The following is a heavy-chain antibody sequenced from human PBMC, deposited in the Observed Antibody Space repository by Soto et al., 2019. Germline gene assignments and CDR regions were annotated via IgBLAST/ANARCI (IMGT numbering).Heavy chain of an antibody. CDR2: IDHSGYT. J-gene: IGHJ6*02. Sequence: PSETLSLTCAVYGGSFSGYYWNWIRQPPGKGLEWIGEIDHSGYTNYNPSLKSRVTISVDTSKNQFSLKLSSVTAADTAVYYCARSHYYDSSGYVRYYYYYGMDVWGQGTTVTVSS. CDR1: GGSFSGYY. V-gene: IGHV4-34*01. CDR3: ARSHYYDSSGYVRYYYYYGMDV. D-gene: IGHD3-22*01.